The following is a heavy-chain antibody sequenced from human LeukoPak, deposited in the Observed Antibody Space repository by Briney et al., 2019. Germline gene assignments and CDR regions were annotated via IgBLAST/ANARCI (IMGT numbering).Heavy chain of an antibody. CDR3: ARLPTFYYDSSGYHYDY. D-gene: IGHD3-22*01. Sequence: GGSLRLSCAASGVTFSSFAMHWVRQAPGKGLEWVAVISYHGRDTYYADSVKGRFTISKDKSKNTLYLQMDNLRAEDTGVYFCARLPTFYYDSSGYHYDYWGQGTLVTVSS. J-gene: IGHJ4*02. V-gene: IGHV3-30*04. CDR2: ISYHGRDT. CDR1: GVTFSSFA.